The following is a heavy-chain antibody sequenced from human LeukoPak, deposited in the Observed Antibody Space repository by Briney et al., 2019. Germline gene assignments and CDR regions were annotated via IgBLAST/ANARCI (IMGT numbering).Heavy chain of an antibody. Sequence: PGGSLRLSCAASGFIFSDQAMHWVRQAPGKGLEWVATISYDGRDKHYGDSVKGRFTISRDNFKNTVYLQMNSLRVDDTAIYYCVSRPDPEPFDPWGKGTLSPSPQ. CDR3: VSRPDPEPFDP. V-gene: IGHV3-30-3*01. D-gene: IGHD1-14*01. CDR2: ISYDGRDK. J-gene: IGHJ5*02. CDR1: GFIFSDQA.